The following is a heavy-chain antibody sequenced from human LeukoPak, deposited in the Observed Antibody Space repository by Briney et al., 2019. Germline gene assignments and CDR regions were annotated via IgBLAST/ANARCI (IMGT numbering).Heavy chain of an antibody. Sequence: GGSLRLSCAASGFTFNDYAMSWVRQSPGKGLEWVSGINWNGGTIGYADSVKGRFTISRGNAKNSLYLQMRSLRAEDTALYYCARDGGSYGDYKQPDYWGQGTLVTVSS. CDR1: GFTFNDYA. V-gene: IGHV3-20*04. CDR3: ARDGGSYGDYKQPDY. D-gene: IGHD4-17*01. CDR2: INWNGGTI. J-gene: IGHJ4*02.